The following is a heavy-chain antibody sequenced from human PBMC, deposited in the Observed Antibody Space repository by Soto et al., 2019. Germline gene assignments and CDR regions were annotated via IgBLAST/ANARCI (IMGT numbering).Heavy chain of an antibody. CDR2: ISYSGST. J-gene: IGHJ5*01. D-gene: IGHD1-1*01. CDR1: GGSVSSASFY. V-gene: IGHV4-61*01. CDR3: EKGNGYNCFDS. Sequence: TLSLTCTVSGGSVSSASFYWNWIRQPPGKGLEWIGYISYSGSTNYNPSLRSRVTISVDTSKNQFSLRLTSATAADTAVSYCEKGNGYNCFDSWGQGTRVTVSS.